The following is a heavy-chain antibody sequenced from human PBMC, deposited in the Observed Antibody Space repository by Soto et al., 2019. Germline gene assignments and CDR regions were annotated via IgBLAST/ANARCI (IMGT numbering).Heavy chain of an antibody. CDR2: INSDGSST. Sequence: PGGSLRLSCAASGFTFSSYWMHWVRQAPGKGLVWVSRINSDGSSTSYADSVKGRFTISRDNAKNTLYLQMNSLRAEDTAVYYCARERSSWDGFYYYYMDVWGKGTTVTVSS. V-gene: IGHV3-74*01. CDR1: GFTFSSYW. J-gene: IGHJ6*03. D-gene: IGHD6-13*01. CDR3: ARERSSWDGFYYYYMDV.